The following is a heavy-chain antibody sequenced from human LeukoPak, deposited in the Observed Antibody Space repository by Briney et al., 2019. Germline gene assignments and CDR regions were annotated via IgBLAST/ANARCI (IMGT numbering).Heavy chain of an antibody. D-gene: IGHD2/OR15-2a*01. CDR1: GFTFDDYA. CDR2: ISWNSGSI. CDR3: ASLSYYYYMDV. V-gene: IGHV3-9*01. J-gene: IGHJ6*03. Sequence: GGSLRLSCAASGFTFDDYAMHWVRQAPGKGLEWVSGISWNSGSIGYADSVKGRFTISRDNAKNSLYLQMNSLRAEDTAVYYCASLSYYYYMDVWGKGTTVTISS.